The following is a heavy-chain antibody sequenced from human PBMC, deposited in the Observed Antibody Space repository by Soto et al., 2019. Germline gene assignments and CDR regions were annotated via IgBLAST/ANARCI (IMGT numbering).Heavy chain of an antibody. Sequence: ASVKVSCKASGYTFTSYGISWVRQAPGQGLEWMGWISAYNGNTNYAQKLQGRVTMTTDTSTSTAYMELRSLRSDDTAVYYCARDPWGQYNGSYFGSDAFDIWGQGTRVTVSS. CDR2: ISAYNGNT. CDR3: ARDPWGQYNGSYFGSDAFDI. J-gene: IGHJ3*02. CDR1: GYTFTSYG. V-gene: IGHV1-18*01. D-gene: IGHD1-26*01.